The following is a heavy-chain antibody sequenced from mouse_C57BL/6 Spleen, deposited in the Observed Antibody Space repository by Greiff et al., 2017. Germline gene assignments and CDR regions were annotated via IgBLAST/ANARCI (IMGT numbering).Heavy chain of an antibody. CDR3: ARGGDYDSYYFGY. CDR1: GYTFTSYW. V-gene: IGHV1-61*01. Sequence: VQLQQPGAELVRPGSSVKLSCKASGYTFTSYWMDWVKQRPGQGLEWIGNIYPSDSETHYNQKFKDKATLTVDKSSSTAYMQLSRLTSEDSAVYYCARGGDYDSYYFGYWGQGTTLTGSS. J-gene: IGHJ2*01. D-gene: IGHD2-4*01. CDR2: IYPSDSET.